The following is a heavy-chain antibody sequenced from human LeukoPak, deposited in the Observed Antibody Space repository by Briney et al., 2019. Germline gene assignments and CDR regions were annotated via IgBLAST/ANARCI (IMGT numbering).Heavy chain of an antibody. J-gene: IGHJ4*02. D-gene: IGHD3-22*01. V-gene: IGHV4-61*01. CDR1: GASASSGNYY. CDR3: AWRHDDRSGSFDY. CDR2: MSPSGTT. Sequence: PSETLSPTCPVSGASASSGNYYLSWLRQPPGKGLDWITYMSPSGTTKYNPSLKSRATTSVATPRTQSSLRLSSVASADTARYYCAWRHDDRSGSFDYWGQGTLVTVSS.